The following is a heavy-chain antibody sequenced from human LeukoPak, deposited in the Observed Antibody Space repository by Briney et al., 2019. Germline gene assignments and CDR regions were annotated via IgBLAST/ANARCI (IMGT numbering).Heavy chain of an antibody. CDR1: GGSISGYY. Sequence: SDTLSLTCTVSGGSISGYYWSWIRRPPGQGLEWIGFIHYRGTSKYNPSLISRVTMSADTSKNQVSLKLSSVTAADMAVYYCARHYCSGGNCYYFDHWGQGTLVTVSS. CDR2: IHYRGTS. V-gene: IGHV4-59*08. D-gene: IGHD2-15*01. J-gene: IGHJ4*02. CDR3: ARHYCSGGNCYYFDH.